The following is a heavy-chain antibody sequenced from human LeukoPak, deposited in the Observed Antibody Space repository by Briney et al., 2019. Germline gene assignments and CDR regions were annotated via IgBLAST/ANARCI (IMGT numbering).Heavy chain of an antibody. D-gene: IGHD2-21*02. CDR3: ARGGVVVTAMGWFDP. V-gene: IGHV3-21*01. CDR1: GFTFSSYS. J-gene: IGHJ5*02. Sequence: GGSLRLSCAASGFTFSSYSMNWVRQAPGKGLEWVSSISSSSSYIYYADSVKGRFTISRDNAKNSLYLQMNSLRAEDTAVYNCARGGVVVTAMGWFDPWGQGTLVTVSS. CDR2: ISSSSSYI.